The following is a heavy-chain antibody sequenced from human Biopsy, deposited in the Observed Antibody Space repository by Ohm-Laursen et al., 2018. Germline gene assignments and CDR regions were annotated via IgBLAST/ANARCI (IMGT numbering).Heavy chain of an antibody. V-gene: IGHV4-59*01. CDR1: GGSISSDY. D-gene: IGHD6-19*01. J-gene: IGHJ6*02. Sequence: GTLSLTWTVSGGSISSDYWSWIRQTPGKGLEWIGYIYYSGSTNYNPSLKSRVTISVDTSKNQFSLRLNSVTAADTAVYYCARATDSTGWPYYYFYGMDVWGQGTTVTVSS. CDR3: ARATDSTGWPYYYFYGMDV. CDR2: IYYSGST.